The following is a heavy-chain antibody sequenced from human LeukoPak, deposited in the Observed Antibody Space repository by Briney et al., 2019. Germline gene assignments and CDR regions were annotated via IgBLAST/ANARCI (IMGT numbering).Heavy chain of an antibody. Sequence: GGSLRLSCVASGFTVSSNYMTWVRQAPGKGLDWVSVLYSDGRTLYADSVRGRFAISRDNSKNTLYLQMNSLRAEDTAVYYCAKASRYCSGGSCYQNWFDPWGQGTLVTVSS. CDR3: AKASRYCSGGSCYQNWFDP. CDR1: GFTVSSNY. V-gene: IGHV3-66*01. J-gene: IGHJ5*02. CDR2: LYSDGRT. D-gene: IGHD2-15*01.